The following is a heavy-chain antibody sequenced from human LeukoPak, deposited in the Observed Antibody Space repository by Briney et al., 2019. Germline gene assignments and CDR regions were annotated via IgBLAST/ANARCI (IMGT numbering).Heavy chain of an antibody. CDR2: IYYSGST. CDR3: ARYFDWSPRRFDP. V-gene: IGHV4-59*01. D-gene: IGHD3-9*01. J-gene: IGHJ5*02. CDR1: GGSISSYY. Sequence: SETLSLTCTVSGGSISSYYWSWIRQPPGKGLDWIGYIYYSGSTNYNPSLKSRVTISVDTSKNQFSLKLSSVTAADTAVYYCARYFDWSPRRFDPWGQGTLVTVSS.